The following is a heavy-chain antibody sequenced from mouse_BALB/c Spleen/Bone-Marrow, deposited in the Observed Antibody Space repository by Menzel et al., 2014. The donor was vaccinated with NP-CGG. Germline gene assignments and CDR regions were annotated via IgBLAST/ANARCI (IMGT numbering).Heavy chain of an antibody. J-gene: IGHJ3*01. D-gene: IGHD1-2*01. CDR3: AKNYYYGYVAY. Sequence: DVKLVESGGGLVQPGGSLKLSCAASGFDFSRYWMTWVRQAPGKGPEWIGEINPDSSTINYTPSLKDKFIISRDNAKNTLYLQMNKVRSEDTALYYCAKNYYYGYVAYWGQGTLVTVSA. V-gene: IGHV4-1*02. CDR2: INPDSSTI. CDR1: GFDFSRYW.